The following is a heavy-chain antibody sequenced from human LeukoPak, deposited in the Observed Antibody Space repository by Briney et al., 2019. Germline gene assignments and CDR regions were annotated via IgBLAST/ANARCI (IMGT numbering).Heavy chain of an antibody. J-gene: IGHJ4*02. CDR1: GFTFSNAW. D-gene: IGHD2-2*01. CDR3: TTYMIPAAMDFDY. V-gene: IGHV3-15*01. CDR2: IKSKTDDGTT. Sequence: GGSLRLSCAASGFTFSNAWMSWVRQAPGKGLEWVGRIKSKTDDGTTDYAAPVRGRFTISRDDSKNTLYLQMSILKTEDTAVYYCTTYMIPAAMDFDYWGQGALVTVSS.